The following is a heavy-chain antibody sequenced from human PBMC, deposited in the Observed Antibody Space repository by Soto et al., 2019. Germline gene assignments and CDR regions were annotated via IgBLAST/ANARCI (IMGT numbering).Heavy chain of an antibody. Sequence: ASVKVSCKASGYSFTSNGVSWVRQAPGQGLEWMGWVSGYNGGTHYAQKFQGRITLTTDKSTSTAYMELRSLTSDDTAVYYCARLSLSWAANTYDYSKNYFDFWGRGTMVTVSS. CDR3: ARLSLSWAANTYDYSKNYFDF. CDR2: VSGYNGGT. J-gene: IGHJ4*02. D-gene: IGHD5-12*01. V-gene: IGHV1-18*01. CDR1: GYSFTSNG.